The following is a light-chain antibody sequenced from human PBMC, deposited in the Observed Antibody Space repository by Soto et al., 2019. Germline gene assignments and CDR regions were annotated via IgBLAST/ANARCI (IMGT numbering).Light chain of an antibody. CDR3: SSYTSSSTHYV. CDR2: DVS. Sequence: QSVLTQPASVSGSPGQSITISCTGTSSDVGGYNYVSWYQQHPGKAPKLMIYDVSNRPSGVSNRFSGFKSGNTASLTISGLQAEDEADYYCSSYTSSSTHYVFGTGTKLTVL. CDR1: SSDVGGYNY. V-gene: IGLV2-14*01. J-gene: IGLJ1*01.